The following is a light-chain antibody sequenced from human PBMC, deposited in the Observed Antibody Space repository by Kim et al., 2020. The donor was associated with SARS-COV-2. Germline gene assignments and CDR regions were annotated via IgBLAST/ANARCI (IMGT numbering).Light chain of an antibody. J-gene: IGKJ1*01. V-gene: IGKV3-15*01. Sequence: VSPGERVILSCWASQSGTTNVAWYKQQPGQAPRLLLYGASARAAGIPARFSGSGSGTHFTLTISSLQSGDSAVYYCKQSNTWPWTFGPGTKVDIK. CDR1: QSGTTN. CDR2: GAS. CDR3: KQSNTWPWT.